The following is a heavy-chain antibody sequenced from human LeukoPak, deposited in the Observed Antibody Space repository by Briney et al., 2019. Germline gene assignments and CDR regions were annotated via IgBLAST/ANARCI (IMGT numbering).Heavy chain of an antibody. J-gene: IGHJ4*02. CDR2: INHSGST. CDR1: GGSFSGYY. V-gene: IGHV4-34*01. D-gene: IGHD4-23*01. CDR3: ARDPLNEGNHLDY. Sequence: SETLSLTCAVYGGSFSGYYWSWIRQPPGKGLEWIGEINHSGSTNYNPSLKSRVTISVDTSKNQFSLKLSSVTAADTAVYYCARDPLNEGNHLDYWGQGTLVTVSS.